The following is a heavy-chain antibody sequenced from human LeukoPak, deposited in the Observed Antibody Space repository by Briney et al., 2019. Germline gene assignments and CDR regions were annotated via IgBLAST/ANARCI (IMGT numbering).Heavy chain of an antibody. Sequence: ASVKVSCKASGYTFSSYDINWVRQAPGQGLEWMGWMNPNSGNTGYAQKFQGRVTITRNTSISTAYMELSSLRSEDTAVYYCARYKGWFDPWGQGTLVTVSS. CDR2: MNPNSGNT. CDR1: GYTFSSYD. J-gene: IGHJ5*02. CDR3: ARYKGWFDP. D-gene: IGHD1-1*01. V-gene: IGHV1-8*03.